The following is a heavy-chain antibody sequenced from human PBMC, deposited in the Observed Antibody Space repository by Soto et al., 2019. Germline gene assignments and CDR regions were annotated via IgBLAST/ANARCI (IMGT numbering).Heavy chain of an antibody. CDR3: TTRMTAHFDY. Sequence: GGSLRLSCVASGFTFSHYTLNWVRRAPGKGLEWVSTISDRPTGHTHYAESVRGRFAISRDDSRDTVFLQMDSLGAEDTAVYYCTTRMTAHFDYWGQGVLVTVSS. D-gene: IGHD2-21*02. CDR2: ISDRPTGHT. V-gene: IGHV3-23*01. CDR1: GFTFSHYT. J-gene: IGHJ4*02.